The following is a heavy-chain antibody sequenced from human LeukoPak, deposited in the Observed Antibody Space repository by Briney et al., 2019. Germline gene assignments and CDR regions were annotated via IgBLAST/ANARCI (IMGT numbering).Heavy chain of an antibody. CDR3: ARDDKRWMIFGVATH. J-gene: IGHJ3*01. CDR2: ISSSSNTI. V-gene: IGHV3-48*02. CDR1: GFTFSSCS. Sequence: GGSLRLSCAASGFTFSSCSMNWVRQAPGKGLEWVSYISSSSNTIYYADSVKGRFTISRDNAKNSLYLQMNSLRDEDTAVYYCARDDKRWMIFGVATHWGQGTMVTVSS. D-gene: IGHD3-3*01.